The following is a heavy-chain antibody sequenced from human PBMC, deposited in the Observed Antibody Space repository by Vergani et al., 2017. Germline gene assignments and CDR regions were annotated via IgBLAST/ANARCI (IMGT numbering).Heavy chain of an antibody. V-gene: IGHV3-11*06. CDR1: GFTFSDYY. CDR2: ISSSSSYT. Sequence: VQLVESGGGLVQPGGSLRLSCAASGFTFSDYYMSWIRQAPGKGLEWVSYISSSSSYTNYADSVKGRFTISRDNAKNSLYLQMNSLRAEDTAVYYCASLTYLAGGYYFDYWGQGTLVTVSS. J-gene: IGHJ4*02. CDR3: ASLTYLAGGYYFDY. D-gene: IGHD3-10*01.